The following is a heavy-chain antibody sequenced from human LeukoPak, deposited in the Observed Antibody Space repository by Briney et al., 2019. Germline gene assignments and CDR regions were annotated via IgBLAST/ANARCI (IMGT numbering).Heavy chain of an antibody. CDR1: GFTVSSNY. V-gene: IGHV3-53*01. CDR3: ARGQRKIAAAGQGMDV. J-gene: IGHJ6*02. CDR2: IYSGGST. D-gene: IGHD6-13*01. Sequence: GGSLRLSCAASGFTVSSNYMSWVRQAPGKGLEWVSVIYSGGSTYYADSVKGRFTISRDNSKNTLYLQMNSLRAEDTAVYYCARGQRKIAAAGQGMDVWGQGTTVTVSS.